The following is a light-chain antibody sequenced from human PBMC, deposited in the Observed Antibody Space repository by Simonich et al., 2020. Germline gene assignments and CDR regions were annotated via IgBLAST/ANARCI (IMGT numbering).Light chain of an antibody. CDR1: SSNIGAGYD. J-gene: IGLJ3*02. CDR2: GNS. Sequence: QSVLTQPPSVSGAPGQRVTISCTGSSSNIGAGYDVHWYQQLPGTAPKLLIYGNSNRPSGVPDRFSGSKSGTSASLAITGLQAEDEADYYCVLYMGSLWVFGGGTKLTVL. V-gene: IGLV1-40*01. CDR3: VLYMGSLWV.